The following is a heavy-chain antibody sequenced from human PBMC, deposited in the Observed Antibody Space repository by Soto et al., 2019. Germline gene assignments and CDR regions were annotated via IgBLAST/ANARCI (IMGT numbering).Heavy chain of an antibody. CDR2: ISGSGGST. Sequence: GGSLRLSCAASGFTFSSYAMSWVRQAPGKWLEWVSAISGSGGSTYYADSVKGRFTISRVNSKNTLYLQMNSLRAEDTAVYYCAKSGDIVVVPAAEFDYWGQGTLVTVSS. J-gene: IGHJ4*02. D-gene: IGHD2-2*01. CDR3: AKSGDIVVVPAAEFDY. V-gene: IGHV3-23*01. CDR1: GFTFSSYA.